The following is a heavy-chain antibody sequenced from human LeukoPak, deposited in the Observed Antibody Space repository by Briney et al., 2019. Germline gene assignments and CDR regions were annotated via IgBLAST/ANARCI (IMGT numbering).Heavy chain of an antibody. CDR2: IYSGGDT. J-gene: IGHJ4*02. D-gene: IGHD3-10*01. CDR3: ARVGIGSYHFDS. Sequence: GGSLRLSCAASGFTVSNNYMSWVRQAPGKGLEWVSFIYSGGDTYYADSVEGRFTISRDNAKNTLYLQMNSLRAEDTAVYYCARVGIGSYHFDSWGQGTLVTVSS. V-gene: IGHV3-53*01. CDR1: GFTVSNNY.